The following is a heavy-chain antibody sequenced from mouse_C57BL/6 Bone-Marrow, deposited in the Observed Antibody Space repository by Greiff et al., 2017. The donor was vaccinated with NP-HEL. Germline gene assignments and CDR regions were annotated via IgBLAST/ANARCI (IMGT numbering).Heavy chain of an antibody. V-gene: IGHV1-69*01. CDR3: AYGSRGRYFDV. CDR1: GYTFTSYW. Sequence: QVQLQQPGAELVMPGASVKLSCKASGYTFTSYWMHWVKQRPGQGLEWIGEIDPSDSYTNYNQKFKGKSTLTVDKSSSTAYMQLSSLTSEDSAVYYCAYGSRGRYFDVGGTGTTVTVSS. D-gene: IGHD1-1*01. J-gene: IGHJ1*03. CDR2: IDPSDSYT.